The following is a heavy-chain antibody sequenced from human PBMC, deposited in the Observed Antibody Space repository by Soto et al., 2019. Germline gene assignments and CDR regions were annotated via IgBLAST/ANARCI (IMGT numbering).Heavy chain of an antibody. Sequence: PSETLSLTCTVSGGSISSGAYYWSWIRHHPGKGLEWIGYIYYSGSTYYNPSLRSRVTISVDTSKNQFSLKLSSVTAADTAVYYCARFIVIVPGGGGMDVWGQGTTVTVSS. CDR1: GGSISSGAYY. CDR3: ARFIVIVPGGGGMDV. V-gene: IGHV4-31*03. J-gene: IGHJ6*02. D-gene: IGHD2-2*01. CDR2: IYYSGST.